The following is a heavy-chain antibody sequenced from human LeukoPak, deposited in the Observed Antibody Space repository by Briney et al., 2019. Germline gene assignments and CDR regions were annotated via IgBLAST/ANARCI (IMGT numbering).Heavy chain of an antibody. Sequence: ASVKVSCKASGYTFTSYGISWVRQAPGQGLEWMGWISAYNGNTNYAQKFQGRVIMTRDTSISTAYMELSSLTSEDTAVYFCARDRVGVGGNGWENWGQGTLVTVSS. CDR1: GYTFTSYG. CDR3: ARDRVGVGGNGWEN. CDR2: ISAYNGNT. J-gene: IGHJ4*02. V-gene: IGHV1-18*01. D-gene: IGHD6-19*01.